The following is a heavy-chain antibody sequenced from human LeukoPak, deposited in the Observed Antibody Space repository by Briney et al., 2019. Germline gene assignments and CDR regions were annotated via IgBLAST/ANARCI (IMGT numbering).Heavy chain of an antibody. CDR2: IYPGDSDT. D-gene: IGHD2-15*01. CDR3: ARRGSGYCSGGSCHDLDY. CDR1: GYSFTSYW. V-gene: IGHV5-51*01. Sequence: GESLKISCKGSGYSFTSYWIGWVRQMPWKGLEWMGIIYPGDSDTRYSPSFQGQVTISADKSISTAYLQWSSLKASDTAMYYCARRGSGYCSGGSCHDLDYWGQGTLVTVSS. J-gene: IGHJ4*02.